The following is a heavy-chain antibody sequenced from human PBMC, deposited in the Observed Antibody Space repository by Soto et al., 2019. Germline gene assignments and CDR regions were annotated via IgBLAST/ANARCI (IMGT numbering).Heavy chain of an antibody. CDR1: GFTFSSFG. CDR2: ISCDGSNE. D-gene: IGHD3-10*01. V-gene: IGHV3-30*18. CDR3: AKWSGGYSFDY. Sequence: GGSLRLSCAASGFTFSSFGMHWVRQAPGKGLEWVAVISCDGSNEYYADSVKGRFTISRDNSKNTLYLQMNSLRPEDTAVYYCAKWSGGYSFDYWGQGALVTVSS. J-gene: IGHJ4*02.